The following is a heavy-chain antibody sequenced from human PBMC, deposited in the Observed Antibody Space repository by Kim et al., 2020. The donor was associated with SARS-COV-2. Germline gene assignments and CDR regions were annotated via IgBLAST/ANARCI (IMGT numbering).Heavy chain of an antibody. Sequence: ASVKVSCKASGYTFTSYAMNWVRQAPGQGLEWMGWINTNTGNPTYAQGFTVRFVFSLDTSVSTAYLQISSLKAEDTAVYYCARADSSGWYEYYFDYWGQGTLVTVSS. CDR3: ARADSSGWYEYYFDY. D-gene: IGHD6-19*01. CDR1: GYTFTSYA. J-gene: IGHJ4*02. CDR2: INTNTGNP. V-gene: IGHV7-4-1*02.